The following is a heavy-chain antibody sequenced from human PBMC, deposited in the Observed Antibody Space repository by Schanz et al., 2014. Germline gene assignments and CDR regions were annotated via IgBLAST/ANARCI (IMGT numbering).Heavy chain of an antibody. CDR2: ISSTSSYI. CDR1: GFTFSNYS. Sequence: EVQLVESGGGLVKPGGSLRLSCAASGFTFSNYSMNWVRQAPGKGLEWVSTISSTSSYIFYADSVKGRFTISRDNAKISLYLQMNSLRAEDAAVYYCVPMSIAAHWGQGTLVTVSS. CDR3: VPMSIAAH. D-gene: IGHD6-6*01. J-gene: IGHJ4*02. V-gene: IGHV3-21*01.